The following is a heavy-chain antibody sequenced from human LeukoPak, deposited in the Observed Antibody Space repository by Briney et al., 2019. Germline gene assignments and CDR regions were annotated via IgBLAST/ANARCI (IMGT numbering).Heavy chain of an antibody. CDR1: GGSFSGYS. J-gene: IGHJ2*01. CDR3: ARGDTAPRPGRYFDL. V-gene: IGHV4-34*01. CDR2: INHSGST. Sequence: SETLSLTCAVYGGSFSGYSWSWIRQPPGKGLEWIGEINHSGSTNYNPSLKSRVTISVDTSKNQFSLKLSSVTAADTAVYYCARGDTAPRPGRYFDLWGRGTLVTVSS. D-gene: IGHD2-2*02.